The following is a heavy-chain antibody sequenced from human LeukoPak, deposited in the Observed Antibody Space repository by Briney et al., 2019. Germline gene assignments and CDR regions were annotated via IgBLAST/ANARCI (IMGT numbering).Heavy chain of an antibody. Sequence: PGGSLRLSCAASGFTFSSYWMSWVRQAPGKGLEWVANIKQDGSEKYYVDSVKGRFTISRDNAKNSLYLQMNSLRAEDTAVYYCARWDYDFPSVRAFDIWGQGTMVTVSS. CDR2: IKQDGSEK. CDR1: GFTFSSYW. J-gene: IGHJ3*02. CDR3: ARWDYDFPSVRAFDI. D-gene: IGHD3-3*01. V-gene: IGHV3-7*01.